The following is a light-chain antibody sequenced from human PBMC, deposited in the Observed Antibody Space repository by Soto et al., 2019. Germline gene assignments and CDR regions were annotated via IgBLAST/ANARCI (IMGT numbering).Light chain of an antibody. V-gene: IGKV1-12*01. Sequence: DIQMTQSPSSVSASVGDRVTITCRASQDIRNWLAWYQRKPGKAPKLLIYAASSLQSGVPSRFSGSGSGTDFTLTISSLQPEDFATYYCQQANSFPYTFGQGTKLEIK. J-gene: IGKJ2*01. CDR2: AAS. CDR1: QDIRNW. CDR3: QQANSFPYT.